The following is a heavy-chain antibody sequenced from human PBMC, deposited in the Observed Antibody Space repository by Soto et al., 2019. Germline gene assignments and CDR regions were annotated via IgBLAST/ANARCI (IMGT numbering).Heavy chain of an antibody. V-gene: IGHV3-30*18. CDR1: GFTFSSYG. J-gene: IGHJ4*02. D-gene: IGHD6-13*01. CDR2: ISYDGSNK. CDR3: AKGWLSSSWTAGY. Sequence: QVQLVESGGGVVQPGRSLRLSCAASGFTFSSYGMHWVRQAPGKGLEWVAVISYDGSNKYYADSVKGRFTISRDNSKNKLYLQMNSLRAEDTAVYYCAKGWLSSSWTAGYWGQGTLVTLSS.